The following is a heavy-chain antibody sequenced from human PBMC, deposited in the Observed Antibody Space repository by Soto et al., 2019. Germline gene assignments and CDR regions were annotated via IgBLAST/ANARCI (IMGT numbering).Heavy chain of an antibody. CDR2: INSDGSST. CDR3: SRITMVRGANTYYYGMDV. CDR1: GFTFSSYW. V-gene: IGHV3-74*01. J-gene: IGHJ6*02. Sequence: EVQLVESGGGLVQPGGSLRLSCAASGFTFSSYWMHWVRQAPGKGLVWVSRINSDGSSTSYADSVKGRFTISRDNAKNTXXLQMNSLRAEDTAVYYCSRITMVRGANTYYYGMDVWGQGTTVTVSS. D-gene: IGHD3-10*01.